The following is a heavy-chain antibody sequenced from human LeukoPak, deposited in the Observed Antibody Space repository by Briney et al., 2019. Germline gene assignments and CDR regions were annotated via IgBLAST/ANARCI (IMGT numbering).Heavy chain of an antibody. J-gene: IGHJ6*04. CDR2: IIPIFGTA. V-gene: IGHV1-69*06. D-gene: IGHD3-10*01. CDR1: GGTFSSYA. CDR3: ARERSYYGSGSYYYYYGMDV. Sequence: SVKVSCKASGGTFSSYAISWVRQAPGQGLEWMGGIIPIFGTANYAQKFQGRVTVTADKSTSTAYMELSSLRSEDTAVYYCARERSYYGSGSYYYYYGMDVWGKGTTVTVSS.